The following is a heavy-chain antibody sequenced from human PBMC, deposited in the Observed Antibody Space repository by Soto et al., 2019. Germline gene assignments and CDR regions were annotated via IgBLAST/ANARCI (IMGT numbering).Heavy chain of an antibody. CDR1: GGSIISYY. CDR3: ASVKNWNDFDY. J-gene: IGHJ4*02. CDR2: IYYSGST. D-gene: IGHD1-1*01. V-gene: IGHV4-59*01. Sequence: SETLSLTCSVCGGSIISYYWSWIRQPPWKGLEWIGYIYYSGSTKYNPSLESRVTISLDTSENQFSLKLSSVTAADTAVYYCASVKNWNDFDYWGQRNLVTVSS.